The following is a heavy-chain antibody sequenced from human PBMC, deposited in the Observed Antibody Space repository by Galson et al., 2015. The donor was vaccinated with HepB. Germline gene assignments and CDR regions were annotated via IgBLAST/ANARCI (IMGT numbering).Heavy chain of an antibody. D-gene: IGHD2-15*01. V-gene: IGHV1-58*01. J-gene: IGHJ3*02. Sequence: SVKVSCKASGFTFTSSAVQWVRQARGQRLEWIGWIVVGSGNTNYAQKFQERVTITRDMSTSTAYMELSSLRSEDTAVYYCAADSEGYCSGGSCYSEEDAFDIWGQGTMVTVSS. CDR1: GFTFTSSA. CDR2: IVVGSGNT. CDR3: AADSEGYCSGGSCYSEEDAFDI.